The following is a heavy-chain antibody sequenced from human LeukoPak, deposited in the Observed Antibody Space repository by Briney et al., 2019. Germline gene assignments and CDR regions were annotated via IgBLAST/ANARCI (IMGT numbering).Heavy chain of an antibody. CDR1: GGSFSGYY. Sequence: PSETLSLTCAVYGGSFSGYYWSWIRQPPGKGLEWIGEINHSGSTNYNPSLKSRVTISVDTSKNQFSLKLSSVTAADTAVYYCARGAIDYYFDYWGQGTLVTVSS. J-gene: IGHJ4*02. D-gene: IGHD2-21*01. V-gene: IGHV4-34*01. CDR2: INHSGST. CDR3: ARGAIDYYFDY.